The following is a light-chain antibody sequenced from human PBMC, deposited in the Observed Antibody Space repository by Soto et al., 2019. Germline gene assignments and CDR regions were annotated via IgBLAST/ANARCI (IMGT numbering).Light chain of an antibody. V-gene: IGLV2-14*01. Sequence: SVLTQPASVSGSPGQSITISCTGTSSDVGGYNYVSWYQQHSGKAPKLMIYDVSNRPSGVSNRFSGSKSGNTASLTISGLQAEDEADYYCGSYASSSTLYVFGTGTKLTVL. J-gene: IGLJ1*01. CDR3: GSYASSSTLYV. CDR2: DVS. CDR1: SSDVGGYNY.